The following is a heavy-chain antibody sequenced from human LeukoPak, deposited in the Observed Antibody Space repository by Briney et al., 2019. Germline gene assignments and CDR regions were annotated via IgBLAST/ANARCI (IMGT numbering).Heavy chain of an antibody. D-gene: IGHD3-22*01. CDR1: GFTFSSYG. CDR2: ISYDGSNK. Sequence: GGSLRLSCAASGFTFSSYGMHWVRQAPGKGLERVAVISYDGSNKYYADSVKGRFTISRDNSKNTLYLQMNSLRAEDTAVYYCAKLPRQSDYYDSSGYSTPVDYWGQGTLVTVSS. V-gene: IGHV3-30*18. CDR3: AKLPRQSDYYDSSGYSTPVDY. J-gene: IGHJ4*02.